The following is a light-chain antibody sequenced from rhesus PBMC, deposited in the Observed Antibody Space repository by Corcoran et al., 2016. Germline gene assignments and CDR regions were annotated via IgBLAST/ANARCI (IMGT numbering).Light chain of an antibody. CDR3: LQYTSSPYS. V-gene: IGKV1-22*01. J-gene: IGKJ2*01. CDR1: QSISSW. CDR2: KAS. Sequence: DIQMTQSPSSLSASVGDTVTITCRASQSISSWLDWYQQKPGKAPKLLIYKASSLQRGVPSRFSGIGSRTDFTLTISSLQPEDFATYYCLQYTSSPYSFGQGTKVEIK.